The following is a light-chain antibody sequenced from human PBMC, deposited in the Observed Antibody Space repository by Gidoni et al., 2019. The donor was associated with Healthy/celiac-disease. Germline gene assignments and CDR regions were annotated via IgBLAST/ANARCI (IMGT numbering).Light chain of an antibody. CDR1: NIGSKS. CDR3: QVWDSSRDHPGVV. CDR2: YDS. Sequence: SYVLTLPPSVSVAPGKTARITCGGNNIGSKSVHWYQQKPGQAPVLVIYYDSDRPSGIPERFSGSNSGNTATLTISRVEAGDEADYYCQVWDSSRDHPGVVFGGGTKLTVL. J-gene: IGLJ2*01. V-gene: IGLV3-21*04.